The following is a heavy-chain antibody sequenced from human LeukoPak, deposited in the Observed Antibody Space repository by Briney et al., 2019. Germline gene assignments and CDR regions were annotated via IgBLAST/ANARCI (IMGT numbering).Heavy chain of an antibody. CDR1: EFTVSSAY. D-gene: IGHD2-2*01. CDR3: ARTYCSSASCWEYYYYYMDV. J-gene: IGHJ6*03. Sequence: PGGSLRLSCAASEFTVSSAYMSWVRQAPGKGLEWVSVIYAGGPTYYADSVKGRFTISRDFSKNTVYLQLNSLRAEDTAVYYCARTYCSSASCWEYYYYYMDVWGKGTTVTVSS. V-gene: IGHV3-53*01. CDR2: IYAGGPT.